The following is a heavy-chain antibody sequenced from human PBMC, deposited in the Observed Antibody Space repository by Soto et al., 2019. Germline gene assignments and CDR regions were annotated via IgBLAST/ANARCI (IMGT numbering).Heavy chain of an antibody. V-gene: IGHV3-13*05. J-gene: IGHJ6*02. CDR1: GFTFRNYD. Sequence: EVQLVESGGGLVQPGGSLRLSCEASGFTFRNYDMHWVRQGTGKGLEWVSGISAAGDPDYADSVEGRFTISRENAQNSFFLQMNSLRVGDTAVYYCARTDRDFYGLEVWGQGTTVIGSS. CDR2: ISAAGDP. CDR3: ARTDRDFYGLEV.